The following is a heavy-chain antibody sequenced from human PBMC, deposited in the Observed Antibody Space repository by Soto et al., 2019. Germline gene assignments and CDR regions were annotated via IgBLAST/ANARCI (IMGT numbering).Heavy chain of an antibody. CDR2: IYPGDYDT. V-gene: IGHV5-51*01. J-gene: IGHJ6*02. CDR3: AGPLTGLAYGMDV. CDR1: GYSFTSYW. Sequence: GESLKISCKGSGYSFTSYWIGWVRQMPGKGLEWMGIIYPGDYDTRYSPSFQGQVTISADTCISTAYLQRSRLKASDTAMYYWAGPLTGLAYGMDVWGQGTTVTVSS.